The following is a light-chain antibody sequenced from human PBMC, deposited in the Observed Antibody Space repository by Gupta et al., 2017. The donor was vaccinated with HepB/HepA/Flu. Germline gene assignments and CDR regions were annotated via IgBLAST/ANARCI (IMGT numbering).Light chain of an antibody. J-gene: IGKJ4*02. CDR3: QQSFSSPVT. CDR1: QNINTY. CDR2: ASI. V-gene: IGKV1-39*01. Sequence: QMIQSPASLYASIGDRVTVTCRASQNINTYVNWYQQKPGKAPKLLIYASISLQSGVPSRFSGDGSGTDFTLTINRLQPEDFASYYCQQSFSSPVTFGGGTTVK.